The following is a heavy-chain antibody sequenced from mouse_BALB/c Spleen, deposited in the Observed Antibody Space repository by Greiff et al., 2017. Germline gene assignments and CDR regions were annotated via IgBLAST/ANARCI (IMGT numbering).Heavy chain of an antibody. D-gene: IGHD1-2*01. Sequence: EVQLQESGPGLVKPSQSLSLTCSVTGYSITSGYYWNWIRQFPGNKLEWMGYISYDGSNNYNPSLKNRISITRDTSKNQFFLKLNSVTTEDTATYYCARDYGHALDDWGQGTSVTVSS. V-gene: IGHV3-6*02. CDR3: ARDYGHALDD. CDR2: ISYDGSN. CDR1: GYSITSGYY. J-gene: IGHJ4*01.